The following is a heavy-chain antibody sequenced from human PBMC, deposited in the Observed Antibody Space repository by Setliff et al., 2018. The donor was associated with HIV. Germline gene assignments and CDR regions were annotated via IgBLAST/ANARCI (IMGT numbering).Heavy chain of an antibody. CDR3: ARGHTTVTPGY. CDR2: IWFDGINK. J-gene: IGHJ4*02. D-gene: IGHD4-17*01. V-gene: IGHV3-33*01. CDR1: GFTFKTYG. Sequence: GGSLRLSCAASGFTFKTYGMHWVRQAPGKGLEWVAFIWFDGINKYYSDSVKGRFTVSRDNSKNTLYVQMNSLRAEDTAMYYCARGHTTVTPGYWGQGTLVTVSS.